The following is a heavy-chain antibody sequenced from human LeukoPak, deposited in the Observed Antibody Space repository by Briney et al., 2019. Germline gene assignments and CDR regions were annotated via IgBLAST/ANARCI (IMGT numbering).Heavy chain of an antibody. CDR3: ARDPGSGYEEHFDY. J-gene: IGHJ4*02. CDR1: GFIFSDYY. CDR2: ISSSGSTM. V-gene: IGHV3-11*01. D-gene: IGHD5-12*01. Sequence: GGSLRLSCAASGFIFSDYYMSGIRQAPGKGLEGVSYISSSGSTMYYTDSVKGRFTISRDNAKDSLYLQMNSLRAEDTAVYYCARDPGSGYEEHFDYWGQGTLLTVSS.